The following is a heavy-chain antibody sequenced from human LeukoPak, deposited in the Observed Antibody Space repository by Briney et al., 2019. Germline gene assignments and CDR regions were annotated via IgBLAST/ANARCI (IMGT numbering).Heavy chain of an antibody. D-gene: IGHD6-19*01. Sequence: APVKVSCKASGYTFTGYYMHWVRQAHGQGLEWMGWINPNSGGTNYAQKFQGRVTMTRDTSISTAYMELSRLRSDDTAVYYCARDLVAGLDAFDIWGQGTMVTVSS. CDR3: ARDLVAGLDAFDI. V-gene: IGHV1-2*02. CDR1: GYTFTGYY. J-gene: IGHJ3*02. CDR2: INPNSGGT.